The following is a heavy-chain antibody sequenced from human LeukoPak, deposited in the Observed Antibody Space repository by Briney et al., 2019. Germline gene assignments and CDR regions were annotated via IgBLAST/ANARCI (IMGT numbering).Heavy chain of an antibody. CDR3: ARDKFPLVGATGDDAFDI. D-gene: IGHD1-26*01. V-gene: IGHV4-4*02. CDR1: GGSISSSNW. CDR2: IYHSGST. Sequence: SETLSLTCAVSGGSISSSNWWSWVRQPPGKGLEWIGEIYHSGSTNYNPSLKSRVTISVDKSKNQFSLKLSSVTAADTAVYYCARDKFPLVGATGDDAFDIWGQGTMVAVSS. J-gene: IGHJ3*02.